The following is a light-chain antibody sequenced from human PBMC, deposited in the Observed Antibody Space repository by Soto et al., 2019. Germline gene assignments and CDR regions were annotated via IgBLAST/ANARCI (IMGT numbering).Light chain of an antibody. Sequence: QSALTQPPSASGSPGQSVTLSCTGTSSDVGGYNYVSWYQQHPGKAPKLMIYEVSKRPSGVPDRFSGSKSGNTASLTVSGLQAEDEADYYCSSYAVSIFGVGTQLTVL. V-gene: IGLV2-8*01. CDR1: SSDVGGYNY. CDR2: EVS. CDR3: SSYAVSI. J-gene: IGLJ2*01.